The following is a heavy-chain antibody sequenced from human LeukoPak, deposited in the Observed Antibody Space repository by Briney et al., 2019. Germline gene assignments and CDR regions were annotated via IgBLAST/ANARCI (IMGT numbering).Heavy chain of an antibody. CDR3: ARSDGYGLVGI. V-gene: IGHV4-39*07. Sequence: SETLSLTCTVSGGSISSSSYYWGWIRQPPGKTLGWIGSIYSSGNTYYNPSLKSRVIILIDTAKNHFSLNLSSVTAADTAVYYCARSDGYGLVGIWGQGTMVTVSS. CDR2: IYSSGNT. J-gene: IGHJ3*02. CDR1: GGSISSSSYY. D-gene: IGHD3-10*01.